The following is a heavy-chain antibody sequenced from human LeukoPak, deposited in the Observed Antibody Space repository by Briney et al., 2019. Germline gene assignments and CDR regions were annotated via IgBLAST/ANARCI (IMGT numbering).Heavy chain of an antibody. D-gene: IGHD2-2*01. CDR3: ARKIVVVPAARGHRWFDP. Sequence: SETLSLTCAVYGGSFSGYYWSWIRQPPGKGLEWIGEINHSGSTNYNPSLKSRVTISEDTSKNQFSLKLSSVTAADTAVYYCARKIVVVPAARGHRWFDPWGQGTLVTVSS. J-gene: IGHJ5*02. CDR1: GGSFSGYY. CDR2: INHSGST. V-gene: IGHV4-34*01.